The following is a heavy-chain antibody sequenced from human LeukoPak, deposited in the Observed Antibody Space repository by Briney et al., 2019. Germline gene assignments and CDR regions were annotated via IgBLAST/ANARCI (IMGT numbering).Heavy chain of an antibody. J-gene: IGHJ5*02. CDR2: MYTSGST. D-gene: IGHD3-10*01. CDR1: GGSISSYY. CDR3: ARGLMVRGVMGFDP. V-gene: IGHV4-4*07. Sequence: SETLSLTCTVSGGSISSYYWGWIRQPAGKGLEWIGRMYTSGSTNYNPSLKSRVTMSVDTSKNQFSLKLSSVTAADTAVYYCARGLMVRGVMGFDPWGQGTLVTVSS.